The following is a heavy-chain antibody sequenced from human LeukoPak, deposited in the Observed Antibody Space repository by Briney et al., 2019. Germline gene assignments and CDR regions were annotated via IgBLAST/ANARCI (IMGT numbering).Heavy chain of an antibody. CDR1: GYTLTELS. Sequence: ASVKVSXKVSGYTLTELSMHWVRQAPGKGLEWMGGFDPEDGETIYAQKFQGRVTMTEDTSTDTAYMELSSLRSEDTAVYYCATPTAYTAMVTPLDYWGQGTLVTVSS. CDR2: FDPEDGET. J-gene: IGHJ4*02. V-gene: IGHV1-24*01. CDR3: ATPTAYTAMVTPLDY. D-gene: IGHD5-18*01.